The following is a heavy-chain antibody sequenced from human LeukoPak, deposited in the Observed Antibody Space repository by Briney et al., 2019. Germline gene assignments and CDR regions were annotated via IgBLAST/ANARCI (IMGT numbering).Heavy chain of an antibody. J-gene: IGHJ4*02. Sequence: GGSLRLSCAASGFTFSDYALGWVRPAPGRGLEWVATLSGSGAGTYYSDSVEGRFTISRDNSKRTLFLQMNSLRAEDTAFYYCAKAELGVDTFFDYWGQGTLVTVSS. D-gene: IGHD3-3*01. CDR2: LSGSGAGT. CDR1: GFTFSDYA. CDR3: AKAELGVDTFFDY. V-gene: IGHV3-23*01.